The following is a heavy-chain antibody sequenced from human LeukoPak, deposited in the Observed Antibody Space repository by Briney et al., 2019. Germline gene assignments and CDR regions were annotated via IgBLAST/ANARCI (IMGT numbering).Heavy chain of an antibody. Sequence: GGSLRLSCAASGFTFSSFGMHWVRQAPGKGLEWVAFIRYDGSNKYYADSVKGRFTISRDNAKNSLYLQMNSLRAEDTAVYYCARDWYDNSDAFDIWGQGTMVTVSS. CDR1: GFTFSSFG. V-gene: IGHV3-30*02. D-gene: IGHD3-9*01. J-gene: IGHJ3*02. CDR3: ARDWYDNSDAFDI. CDR2: IRYDGSNK.